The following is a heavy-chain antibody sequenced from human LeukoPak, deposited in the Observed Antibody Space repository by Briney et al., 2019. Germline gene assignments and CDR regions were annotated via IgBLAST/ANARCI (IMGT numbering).Heavy chain of an antibody. CDR1: GFTFSSYS. CDR2: ISSSSSYI. D-gene: IGHD6-19*01. Sequence: PGGSLRLSCAASGFTFSSYSMNWVRQAPGKGLEWVSSISSSSSYIYYADSVKGRFTISRDNAKNSLYLQMNSLRAEDTAVYYCARDSGSSGWYFDYWGQGTLVTVSS. J-gene: IGHJ4*02. V-gene: IGHV3-21*04. CDR3: ARDSGSSGWYFDY.